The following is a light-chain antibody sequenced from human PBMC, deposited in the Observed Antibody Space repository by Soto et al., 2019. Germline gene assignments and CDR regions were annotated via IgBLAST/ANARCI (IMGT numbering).Light chain of an antibody. CDR1: SSDVGGYNY. V-gene: IGLV2-14*01. Sequence: QSALAQPSSWSGSPGQSITISCTGTSSDVGGYNYVSWYQQHPGKAPKLMIYEVSNRPSGVSNRFSGSKSGNAASLTISGLQAEDEADYYCSSYTSSSTLVFGTGTKVTVL. CDR3: SSYTSSSTLV. J-gene: IGLJ1*01. CDR2: EVS.